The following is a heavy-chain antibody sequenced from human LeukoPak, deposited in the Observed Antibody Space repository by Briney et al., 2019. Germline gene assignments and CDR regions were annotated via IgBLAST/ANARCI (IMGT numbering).Heavy chain of an antibody. J-gene: IGHJ4*02. CDR2: ISGSGGRT. Sequence: GGSLRLSCTASGFTFSSYAISWVRQAPGKGLEWVSVISGSGGRTYYADSVKGRFTISRDNSKNSLYLQMNSLRAEDTAVYYCARVEASGYDYGAFDYWGQGTLVTVSS. V-gene: IGHV3-23*01. D-gene: IGHD5-12*01. CDR1: GFTFSSYA. CDR3: ARVEASGYDYGAFDY.